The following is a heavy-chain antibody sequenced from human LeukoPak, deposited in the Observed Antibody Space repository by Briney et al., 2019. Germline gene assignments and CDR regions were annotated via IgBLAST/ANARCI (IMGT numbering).Heavy chain of an antibody. Sequence: SETLSLTCSVSGGSISTYNLSWIRQPPGKGLEWIGYIDYSGSTNYNPSLKSRVTISVDTSKNQFPLKLSSVPAADTAAYYCVGVGPWGFDLWGRGSLVTVSS. CDR3: VGVGPWGFDL. D-gene: IGHD2-8*01. CDR1: GGSISTYN. V-gene: IGHV4-59*01. CDR2: IDYSGST. J-gene: IGHJ2*01.